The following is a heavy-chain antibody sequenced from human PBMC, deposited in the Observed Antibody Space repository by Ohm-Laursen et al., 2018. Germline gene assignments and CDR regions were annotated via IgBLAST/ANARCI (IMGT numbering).Heavy chain of an antibody. V-gene: IGHV4-59*01. CDR1: GGSISSYY. CDR3: ARTVIFGYSYYGMDV. J-gene: IGHJ6*02. D-gene: IGHD3/OR15-3a*01. Sequence: SETLSLTCTVSGGSISSYYWSWIRQPPGKGLEWIGYIYYSGSTNYNPSLKSRVTISVDTSKNQFSLKLSSVTAADTAVYYCARTVIFGYSYYGMDVWGQGTTVTVSS. CDR2: IYYSGST.